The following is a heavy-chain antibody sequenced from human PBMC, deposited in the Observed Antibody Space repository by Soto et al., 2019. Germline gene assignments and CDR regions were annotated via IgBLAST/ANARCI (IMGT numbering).Heavy chain of an antibody. CDR3: ARSSSLDPIYYYYYGMDV. D-gene: IGHD6-13*01. CDR1: GGSISSYY. Sequence: SETLSLTCTVSGGSISSYYWSWIRQPPGKGLEWIGYIYYSGSTNYNPSLKSRVTISVDTSKNQFSLKLSSVTAADTAVYYCARSSSLDPIYYYYYGMDVWGQGTTVTVSS. J-gene: IGHJ6*02. V-gene: IGHV4-59*01. CDR2: IYYSGST.